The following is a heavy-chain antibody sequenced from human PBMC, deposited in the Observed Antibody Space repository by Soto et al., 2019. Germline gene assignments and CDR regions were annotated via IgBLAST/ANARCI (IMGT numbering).Heavy chain of an antibody. D-gene: IGHD3-10*01. Sequence: SETLSLTCAVSGGSISSSNWWSWVRQPPGKGLEWIGEIYHSGSTNYNPSLKSRVTISVDKSKNQFSLKLSSVTAADTAVYYCARAGYGSGSYAPINWFDPWGQGTLVTVSS. CDR3: ARAGYGSGSYAPINWFDP. CDR2: IYHSGST. J-gene: IGHJ5*02. V-gene: IGHV4-4*02. CDR1: GGSISSSNW.